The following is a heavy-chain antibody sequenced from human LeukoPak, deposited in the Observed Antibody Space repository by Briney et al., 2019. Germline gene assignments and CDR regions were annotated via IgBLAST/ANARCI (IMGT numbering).Heavy chain of an antibody. D-gene: IGHD3-10*01. CDR3: ARLSRGKCFDY. Sequence: GSLRLSCAASGFTFTNYWMTWVRQPPGKGLEWIGEINHSGSTNYNPSLKSRVTISVDTSKNQFSLKLSSVTAADTAVYYCARLSRGKCFDYWGQGTLVTVSS. CDR2: INHSGST. V-gene: IGHV4-34*01. CDR1: GFTFTNYW. J-gene: IGHJ4*02.